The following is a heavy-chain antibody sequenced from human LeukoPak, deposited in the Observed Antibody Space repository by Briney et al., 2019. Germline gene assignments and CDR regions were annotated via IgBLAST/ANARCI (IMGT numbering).Heavy chain of an antibody. CDR3: AREILGTRDLYYYYYGMDV. V-gene: IGHV3-21*01. CDR2: ISSSSSYI. CDR1: GFTFSSYS. Sequence: GSLRLSCAASGFTFSSYSMNWVRQAPGKGLEWVSSISSSSSYIYYADSVKGRFTISRDNAKNSLYLQMNSLRAEDTAVYYCAREILGTRDLYYYYYGMDVWGKGTTVTVSS. J-gene: IGHJ6*04.